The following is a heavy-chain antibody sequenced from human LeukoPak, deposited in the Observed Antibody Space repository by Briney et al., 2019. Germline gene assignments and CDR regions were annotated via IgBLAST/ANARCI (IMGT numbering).Heavy chain of an antibody. CDR2: TYYRSKWNN. Sequence: SQTLSLTCAFSGASVSSNSAAWNWIRQSPSRGLEWLGRTYYRSKWNNDYAVSVKSRITIKPDTSKNQFSLQLNSVTPEDTAVCYCARAHWNYLVYYYYYGMDVWGQGTTVTVSS. D-gene: IGHD1-7*01. CDR3: ARAHWNYLVYYYYYGMDV. CDR1: GASVSSNSAA. V-gene: IGHV6-1*01. J-gene: IGHJ6*02.